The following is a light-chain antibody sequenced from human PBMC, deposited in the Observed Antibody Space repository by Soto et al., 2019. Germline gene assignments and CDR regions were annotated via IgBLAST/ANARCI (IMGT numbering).Light chain of an antibody. CDR2: DVS. V-gene: IGKV1-5*01. Sequence: DIQMTQSPSTLSASVGDRVIITCRASQTVERWMAWYQQKPGKAPKLLISDVSTLERVVPSRFSGSGSATEFTLTISGLQPDDFATYYCQQYKDYVYTFGQGTKVESK. CDR1: QTVERW. CDR3: QQYKDYVYT. J-gene: IGKJ2*01.